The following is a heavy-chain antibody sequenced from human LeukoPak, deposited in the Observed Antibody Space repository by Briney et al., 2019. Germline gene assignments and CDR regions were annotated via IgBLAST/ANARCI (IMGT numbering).Heavy chain of an antibody. Sequence: SETLSLTCTVSGGSISSSSYYWGWIRQPPGKGLEWIGSIYYSGSTYYNPSLKSRVTISVDMSKNQFSLKLSSVTAADTAVYYCARLPYGSGSYYTDYWGQGTLVTVSS. D-gene: IGHD3-10*01. CDR1: GGSISSSSYY. J-gene: IGHJ4*02. V-gene: IGHV4-39*01. CDR2: IYYSGST. CDR3: ARLPYGSGSYYTDY.